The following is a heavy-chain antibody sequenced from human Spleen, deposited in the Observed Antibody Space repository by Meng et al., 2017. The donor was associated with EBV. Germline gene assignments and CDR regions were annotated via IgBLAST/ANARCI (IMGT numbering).Heavy chain of an antibody. D-gene: IGHD4-17*01. CDR3: ARSSIYGDYGFDY. Sequence: QVQLQPSRPGLGKASQTLSLTCAISGDSVSRNNIAWNWIRQSSSRGLEWLGRTYYRSKWYNDYAVSVKSRITINPDSSKNQFSLQLNSVTPEDTAVYYCARSSIYGDYGFDYWGQGTLVTVSS. CDR2: TYYRSKWYN. CDR1: GDSVSRNNIA. J-gene: IGHJ4*02. V-gene: IGHV6-1*01.